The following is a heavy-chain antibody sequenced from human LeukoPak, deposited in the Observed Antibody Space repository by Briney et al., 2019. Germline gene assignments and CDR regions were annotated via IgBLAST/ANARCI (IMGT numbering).Heavy chain of an antibody. V-gene: IGHV3-30-3*01. CDR3: ARPMGSGWYGGDFDY. CDR1: GFTFSSYA. CDR2: ISYDGSNK. J-gene: IGHJ4*02. Sequence: GGSLRLSCAASGFTFSSYAMHWVRQAPVKGLEWVAVISYDGSNKYYADSVKGRFTISRDNSKNTLYLQMNSLRAEDTAVYYCARPMGSGWYGGDFDYWGQGTLVTVSS. D-gene: IGHD6-19*01.